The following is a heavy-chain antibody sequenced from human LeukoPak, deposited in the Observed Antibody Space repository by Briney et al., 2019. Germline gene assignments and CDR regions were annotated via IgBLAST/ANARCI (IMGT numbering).Heavy chain of an antibody. J-gene: IGHJ6*03. CDR1: GFTFSSYS. CDR3: ARLPIFAYYMDV. Sequence: GGSLRLSCAASGFTFSSYSMNWVRQAPGKGLEWVSYISSSSSTIYYADSVKGRFTISRDNAKNSLYLQMNSLRAEDTAVYYCARLPIFAYYMDVWGKGTTVTVSS. V-gene: IGHV3-48*01. CDR2: ISSSSSTI. D-gene: IGHD3-3*01.